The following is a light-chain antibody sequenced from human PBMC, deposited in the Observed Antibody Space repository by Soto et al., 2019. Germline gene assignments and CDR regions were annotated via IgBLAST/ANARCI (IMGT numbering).Light chain of an antibody. CDR2: EAS. J-gene: IGKJ1*01. CDR3: QQSYSSSWT. Sequence: DIQMTQSPSILSASVVDRVTITCRASQSISSWLAWYQQKPGKAPKLLIYEASTLQSGVPSRFSGSGSGTDFTLTISSLQPEDFATYSCQQSYSSSWTFGQGTKVDIK. V-gene: IGKV1-39*01. CDR1: QSISSW.